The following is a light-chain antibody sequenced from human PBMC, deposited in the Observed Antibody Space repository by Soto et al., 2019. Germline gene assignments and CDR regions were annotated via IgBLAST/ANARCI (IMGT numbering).Light chain of an antibody. Sequence: DIVMTQSPDSLAVSLGERATINCKSSQSILYSSNNKNYLAWYQKKPGQPPKLLIYWASTRESGVPDRFSGSGSGTDFTLTISGLQAEDVAVYYCQQYYGTPLSFGGGTKVEI. CDR3: QQYYGTPLS. CDR2: WAS. CDR1: QSILYSSNNKNY. J-gene: IGKJ4*01. V-gene: IGKV4-1*01.